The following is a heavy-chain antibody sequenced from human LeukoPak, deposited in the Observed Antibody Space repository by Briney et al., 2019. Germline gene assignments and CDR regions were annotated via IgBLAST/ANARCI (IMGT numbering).Heavy chain of an antibody. D-gene: IGHD3-16*02. CDR1: GGSISSSSYY. V-gene: IGHV4-39*01. J-gene: IGHJ3*02. Sequence: PSETLSLTCTVSGGSISSSSYYWGWIRQPPGKGLEWIGSIYYSGSTYYNPSLKSRVTISVDTSKNQFSLKLSSVTAADTAVYYCARGPFFGGVIVIRFDALDIWGQGTMVTVSS. CDR3: ARGPFFGGVIVIRFDALDI. CDR2: IYYSGST.